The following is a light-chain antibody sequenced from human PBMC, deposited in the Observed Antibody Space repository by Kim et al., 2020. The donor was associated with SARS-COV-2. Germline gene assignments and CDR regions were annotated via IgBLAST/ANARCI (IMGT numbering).Light chain of an antibody. V-gene: IGKV1-5*03. J-gene: IGKJ2*01. CDR1: QSISGW. CDR2: QAS. Sequence: SASVGDRVTITCRASQSISGWLAWYQQKPGEAPKLLIYQASSLESGVSSRFSGSGSGTEFTLTISSLQPDDFATYYCQQYSSYPYTFGQGTKLEIK. CDR3: QQYSSYPYT.